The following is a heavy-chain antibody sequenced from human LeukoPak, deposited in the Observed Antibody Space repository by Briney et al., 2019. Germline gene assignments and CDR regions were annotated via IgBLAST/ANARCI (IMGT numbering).Heavy chain of an antibody. CDR2: IRYDGSDK. Sequence: PGGSLRLSCAASGFTLSNYGMHCVRQAPGKGLEWVAAIRYDGSDKYYADSVTDRFTISRDNSKNTLYLQMNSMRAEDTAVYYCARDSEFDSSGYPPPLQYWGPGTLVTVSS. J-gene: IGHJ4*02. CDR1: GFTLSNYG. D-gene: IGHD3-22*01. CDR3: ARDSEFDSSGYPPPLQY. V-gene: IGHV3-33*01.